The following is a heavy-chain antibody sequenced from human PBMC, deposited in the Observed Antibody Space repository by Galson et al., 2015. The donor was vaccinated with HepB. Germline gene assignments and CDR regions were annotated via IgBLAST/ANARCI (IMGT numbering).Heavy chain of an antibody. CDR2: ISPGDSDT. J-gene: IGHJ6*02. D-gene: IGHD5-18*01. CDR1: GYSFTSYW. V-gene: IGHV5-51*01. CDR3: ARHGGYSYGTYYYYGLDV. Sequence: QSGAEVKKPGESLKISCKGSGYSFTSYWIGWVRQMPGKGLEWMGIISPGDSDTRYSPSFQGQVTISVDKFISTAYLQWGSLKASDTAMYYCARHGGYSYGTYYYYGLDVWGQGTTVTVSS.